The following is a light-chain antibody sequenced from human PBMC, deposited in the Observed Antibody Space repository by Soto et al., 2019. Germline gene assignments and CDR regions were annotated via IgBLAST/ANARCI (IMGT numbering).Light chain of an antibody. J-gene: IGKJ1*01. CDR2: AAS. V-gene: IGKV1-39*01. Sequence: DIQMTQSPSSLSASVGDRVTITCRASQSISSYLNWYQQKPGKAPKLLIYAASSLQSGVPSRFSSSGSGTDFALHISSLQAEDFATYYCQQSYSTAQTFGHGTQGEIK. CDR3: QQSYSTAQT. CDR1: QSISSY.